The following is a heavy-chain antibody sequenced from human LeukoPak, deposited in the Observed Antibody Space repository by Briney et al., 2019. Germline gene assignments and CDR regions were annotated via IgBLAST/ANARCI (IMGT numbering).Heavy chain of an antibody. CDR2: IYYSGST. J-gene: IGHJ4*02. D-gene: IGHD5-18*01. CDR3: ARRRGYSYGPYYFDY. CDR1: GGSVSSGSYY. Sequence: PSETLSLTCTVSGGSVSSGSYYWSWIRQPPGKGLEWIGYIYYSGSTNYNPSLKSRVTISVDTSKNQFSLKLSSVTAADTAVYYCARRRGYSYGPYYFDYWGQGTLVTVSS. V-gene: IGHV4-61*01.